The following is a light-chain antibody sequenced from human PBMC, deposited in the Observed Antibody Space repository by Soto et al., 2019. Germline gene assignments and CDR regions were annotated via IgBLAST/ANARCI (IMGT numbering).Light chain of an antibody. CDR3: AAWDDSLNGRYV. Sequence: QSVLTQPPSASGTPGQRVTISCSGDRSNIGSNSVNWYQQLPGTAPKLLIYSNNQRRSGVPDRFSGSKSGTSASLAISGLQSEDEADYYCAAWDDSLNGRYVFGTGTKVTVL. CDR2: SNN. J-gene: IGLJ1*01. V-gene: IGLV1-44*01. CDR1: RSNIGSNS.